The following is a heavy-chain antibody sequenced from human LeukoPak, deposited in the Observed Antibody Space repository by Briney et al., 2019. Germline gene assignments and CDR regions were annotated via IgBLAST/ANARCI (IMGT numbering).Heavy chain of an antibody. CDR1: GDSVTSGGYF. J-gene: IGHJ3*02. V-gene: IGHV4-31*03. D-gene: IGHD2-21*02. CDR2: ISNSGTT. CDR3: ARDVIVTSSPDAFDI. Sequence: SETLSLTCTVSGDSVTSGGYFWTWIRQHPGKGLEWIGYISNSGTTSYNPSLKSRVSISVDTSNNQFSLRLSSVTAADTAVYYCARDVIVTSSPDAFDIWGQGTMVTVSS.